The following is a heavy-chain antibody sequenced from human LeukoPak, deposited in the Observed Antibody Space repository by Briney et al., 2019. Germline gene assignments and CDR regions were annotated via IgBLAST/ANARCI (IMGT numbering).Heavy chain of an antibody. CDR1: GGSFSGYY. D-gene: IGHD6-13*01. J-gene: IGHJ3*02. V-gene: IGHV4-34*01. CDR2: INDSGST. Sequence: PSETLSLTCAVYGGSFSGYYWSWIRQPPGKGLEWIGEINDSGSTNYNPSLKSRVTISVDTSKNQFSLKLSSVTAEDTAVYYCARPSIAAAGITAFDIWGQGTMVTVSS. CDR3: ARPSIAAAGITAFDI.